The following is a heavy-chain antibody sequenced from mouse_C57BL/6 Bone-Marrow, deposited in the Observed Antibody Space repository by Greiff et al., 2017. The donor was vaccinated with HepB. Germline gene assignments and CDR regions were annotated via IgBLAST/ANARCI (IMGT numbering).Heavy chain of an antibody. Sequence: VQLQQSGAELVRPGASVKLSCTASGFNIKDDYMHWVKQRPEQGLEWIGWIDPENGDTEYASKFQGKATITADTSSNTAYLKLSSLTSEDTAVYYCTTGLRRRTWFAYWGQGTLVTVSA. CDR3: TTGLRRRTWFAY. D-gene: IGHD2-2*01. CDR1: GFNIKDDY. J-gene: IGHJ3*01. CDR2: IDPENGDT. V-gene: IGHV14-4*01.